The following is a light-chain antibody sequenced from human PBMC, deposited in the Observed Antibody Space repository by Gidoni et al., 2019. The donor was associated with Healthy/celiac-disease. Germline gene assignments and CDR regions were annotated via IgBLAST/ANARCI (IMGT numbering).Light chain of an antibody. V-gene: IGKV3-20*01. CDR3: QQYGTSPET. CDR1: PTISSRF. CDR2: GAS. J-gene: IGKJ1*01. Sequence: EIVLTQSPGTPSLSPGERATLSCMASPTISSRFFAWYQQKPGQAPRLLIYGASSRATGIPDRFSGSGSGTDFTLTISRLEPEDFAVYYCQQYGTSPETFXQXTKVEIK.